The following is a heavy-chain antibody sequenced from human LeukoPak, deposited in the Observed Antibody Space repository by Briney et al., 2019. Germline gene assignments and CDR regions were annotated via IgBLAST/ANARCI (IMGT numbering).Heavy chain of an antibody. CDR2: ISAYDGNT. D-gene: IGHD3-10*01. CDR1: GYAFSSYG. V-gene: IGHV1-18*01. CDR3: ARDAYGSGKGYFDY. J-gene: IGHJ4*02. Sequence: ASVEVSCKASGYAFSSYGFSWVRQAPGQGLEWMGWISAYDGNTKSVEKLQGRVTMTTDTSTTTAYMELRSLRSDDTAVYYCARDAYGSGKGYFDYWGQGTLVTVSS.